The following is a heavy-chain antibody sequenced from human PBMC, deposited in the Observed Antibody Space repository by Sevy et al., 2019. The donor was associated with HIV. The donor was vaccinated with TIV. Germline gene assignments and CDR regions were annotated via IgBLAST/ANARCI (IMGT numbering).Heavy chain of an antibody. CDR1: GFTFSSYE. V-gene: IGHV3-48*03. CDR3: ARDLPPSATTVSHFDY. CDR2: ISNTGSSI. D-gene: IGHD4-17*01. J-gene: IGHJ4*02. Sequence: GGSLRLSCAASGFTFSSYEMNWVRQAPGKGLEWVSYISNTGSSIYYSDSVKGRFTMSRDNAKNRLYLQMNSLRGEDTAVYYCARDLPPSATTVSHFDYWGRGTLVTVSS.